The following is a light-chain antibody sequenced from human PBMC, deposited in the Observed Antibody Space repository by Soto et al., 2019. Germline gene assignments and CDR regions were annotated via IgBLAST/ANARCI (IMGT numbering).Light chain of an antibody. V-gene: IGLV2-11*01. Sequence: QSVLTQPPSVSGSPGQSVTISCTGTSTDFVSYNRVSWYQQYPGKAPKLMIYDVSKRPSGVPDRFSGSKSGNTASLTISGLQAEDEADYYCCSYAGTYTYVFGTGTKVTVL. J-gene: IGLJ1*01. CDR3: CSYAGTYTYV. CDR2: DVS. CDR1: STDFVSYNR.